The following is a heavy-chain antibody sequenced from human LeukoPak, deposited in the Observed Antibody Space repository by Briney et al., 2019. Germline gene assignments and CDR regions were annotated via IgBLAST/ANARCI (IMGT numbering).Heavy chain of an antibody. CDR3: ARASSLRSSGLNR. CDR2: ISGSGGST. CDR1: GFTFNSYD. D-gene: IGHD6-19*01. J-gene: IGHJ5*02. V-gene: IGHV3-23*01. Sequence: HAGGSLRLSCAASGFTFNSYDMSWVRQAPGKGLEWVSVISGSGGSTYYADSVKGRFTISRDNSKNSLYLHMNSLRAEDTAVYYCARASSLRSSGLNRWGQGTLVTVSS.